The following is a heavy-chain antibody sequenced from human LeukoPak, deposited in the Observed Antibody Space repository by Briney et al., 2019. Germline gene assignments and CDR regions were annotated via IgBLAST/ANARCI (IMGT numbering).Heavy chain of an antibody. V-gene: IGHV3-48*01. Sequence: GGCLRLSCVASGFTFSTYSMNWVRQAPGKGLEWISYISSGGVTTHYADSVKGRFTISRDNAQNSLYLQMNSLRAEDTAMYYCARDPAGAGIYYDYWGQGILVSVSS. CDR3: ARDPAGAGIYYDY. CDR1: GFTFSTYS. CDR2: ISSGGVTT. J-gene: IGHJ4*02. D-gene: IGHD6-19*01.